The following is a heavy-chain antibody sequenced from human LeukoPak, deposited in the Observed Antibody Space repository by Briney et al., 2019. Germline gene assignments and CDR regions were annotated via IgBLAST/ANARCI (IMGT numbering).Heavy chain of an antibody. CDR3: ARDDSRYGESPDY. D-gene: IGHD1-26*01. V-gene: IGHV3-7*01. Sequence: GGSLRLSCAASGFTFSSYWMSWVRQAPGKGLEWVANIKEDGSEKYYVDSVRGRFTISRDNAENSLSLQMNSLRAEDTAMYYCARDDSRYGESPDYWGQGTLVTVCS. J-gene: IGHJ4*02. CDR1: GFTFSSYW. CDR2: IKEDGSEK.